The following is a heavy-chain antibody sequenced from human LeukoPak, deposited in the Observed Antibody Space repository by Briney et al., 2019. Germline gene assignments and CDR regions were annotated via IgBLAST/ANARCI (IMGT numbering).Heavy chain of an antibody. D-gene: IGHD6-13*01. CDR1: GFTFDDYA. CDR2: ISWNSGSI. CDR3: AKGKQQLVRPYYYYGMDV. J-gene: IGHJ6*02. Sequence: GGSQRLSCAASGFTFDDYAMHWVRQAPGKGLEWVSGISWNSGSIGYADSVKGRFTISRDNAKNSLYLQMNSLRAEDTALCYCAKGKQQLVRPYYYYGMDVWGQGTTVTVSS. V-gene: IGHV3-9*01.